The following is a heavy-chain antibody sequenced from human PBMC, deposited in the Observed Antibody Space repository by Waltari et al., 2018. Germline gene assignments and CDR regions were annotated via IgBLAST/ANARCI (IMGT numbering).Heavy chain of an antibody. Sequence: QVQLQESGPGLVKPSETLSLTCTVPGGSISSHYWSWFRQPPGKGLEWIGYIYYSGSTNYNPSLKSRVTISVDTSKNQFSLKLSSVTAADTAVYYCARTIIVGATVFYFDYWGQGTLVTVSS. CDR1: GGSISSHY. CDR3: ARTIIVGATVFYFDY. J-gene: IGHJ4*02. CDR2: IYYSGST. V-gene: IGHV4-59*11. D-gene: IGHD1-26*01.